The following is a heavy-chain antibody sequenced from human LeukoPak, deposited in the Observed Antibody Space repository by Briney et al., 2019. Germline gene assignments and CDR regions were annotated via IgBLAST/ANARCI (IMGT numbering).Heavy chain of an antibody. J-gene: IGHJ4*02. CDR1: GYSFTTYW. CDR3: AIRYSGSYNDY. CDR2: IYPGDSDT. V-gene: IGHV5-51*01. Sequence: GEALKISCKGSGYSFTTYWIGWVRQMPGKGLEWMGIIYPGDSDTRYSPPFQGQVTISADKSIGTAYLQWSSLKASDTAMYYCAIRYSGSYNDYWGQGTLVTVSS. D-gene: IGHD1-26*01.